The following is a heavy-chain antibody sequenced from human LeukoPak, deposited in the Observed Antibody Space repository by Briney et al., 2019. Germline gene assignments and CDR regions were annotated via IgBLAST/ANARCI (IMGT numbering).Heavy chain of an antibody. Sequence: ASVKVSCKXSGYTFTSXXXXXXXXAXGXXXXXXXXXXXYNGNXXYAQKLXXXXXXXXDXSTSTAYMELRSLRSDDTAVYYCARDGRLGMGRGVNAFDIWGQGTMVTVSS. V-gene: IGHV1-18*01. CDR1: GYTFTSXX. CDR2: XXXYNGNX. J-gene: IGHJ3*02. D-gene: IGHD3-10*01. CDR3: ARDGRLGMGRGVNAFDI.